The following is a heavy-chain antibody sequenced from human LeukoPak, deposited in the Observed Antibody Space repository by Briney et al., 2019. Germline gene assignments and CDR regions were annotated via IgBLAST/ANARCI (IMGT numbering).Heavy chain of an antibody. D-gene: IGHD4/OR15-4a*01. CDR1: GFIFSNNG. V-gene: IGHV3-23*01. CDR3: ARRAGAYSHPYDY. Sequence: GGSLRLSCAASGFIFSNNGMNWVRQAPGKGLEWVSGITGDAGRTYYADSVKGRFTISRDNSKNTLYLQMNSLRAEDTAVYYCARRAGAYSHPYDYWGQGTLVTVSS. CDR2: ITGDAGRT. J-gene: IGHJ4*02.